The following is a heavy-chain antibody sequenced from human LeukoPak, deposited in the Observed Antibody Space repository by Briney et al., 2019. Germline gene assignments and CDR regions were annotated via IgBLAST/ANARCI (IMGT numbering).Heavy chain of an antibody. V-gene: IGHV3-7*01. CDR2: IRMDGGEP. CDR3: ARDKGYNSAY. Sequence: GGSLRLSCAASGFTFSSYWMTWVRQTPGKGLEWVANIRMDGGEPYYMDSVEGRFTISRDNAKNSLYLQMYSLRPENTAVYYCARDKGYNSAYWGRGTLVTVSS. D-gene: IGHD5-24*01. J-gene: IGHJ4*02. CDR1: GFTFSSYW.